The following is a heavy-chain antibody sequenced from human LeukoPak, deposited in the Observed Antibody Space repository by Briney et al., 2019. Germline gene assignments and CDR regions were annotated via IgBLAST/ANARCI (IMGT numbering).Heavy chain of an antibody. V-gene: IGHV3-23*01. CDR1: GFTFRSYA. D-gene: IGHD6-19*01. J-gene: IGHJ4*02. CDR3: AKNDAMAGTDFDS. Sequence: GGSLRLSCAASGFTFRSYAMSRVRQAPGKGLEWVSTISGSGDSTYYVGSVKGRFTISRDNSKSTLYLQMNSLRAEDTAVYYCAKNDAMAGTDFDSWGQGTLVTVSS. CDR2: ISGSGDST.